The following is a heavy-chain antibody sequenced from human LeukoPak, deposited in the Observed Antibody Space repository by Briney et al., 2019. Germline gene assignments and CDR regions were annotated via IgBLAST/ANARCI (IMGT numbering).Heavy chain of an antibody. D-gene: IGHD7-27*01. Sequence: SETLSLTCTVSGGSISSYYWSWIRQPPGKGLEWIGYIYYTGSSSYNPSLRSRVTISADTSKNQFSLKLSSVTAADTAVYYCASRKLGNDYWGQGTLVTVSS. CDR3: ASRKLGNDY. CDR2: IYYTGSS. CDR1: GGSISSYY. V-gene: IGHV4-59*01. J-gene: IGHJ4*01.